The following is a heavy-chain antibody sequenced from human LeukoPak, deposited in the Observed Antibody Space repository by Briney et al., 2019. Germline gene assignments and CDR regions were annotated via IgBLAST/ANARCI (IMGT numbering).Heavy chain of an antibody. V-gene: IGHV3-7*01. Sequence: PGGSLRLSCAASGFTFSSYWMSRVRQAPGKGLEWVANIKQDGSEKYYVDSVKGRFTISRDNAKNSLYLQMNSLRVEDTAVYYCARAETYYDFWSHPTYFDYWGQGTLVTVSS. CDR1: GFTFSSYW. CDR2: IKQDGSEK. J-gene: IGHJ4*02. CDR3: ARAETYYDFWSHPTYFDY. D-gene: IGHD3-3*01.